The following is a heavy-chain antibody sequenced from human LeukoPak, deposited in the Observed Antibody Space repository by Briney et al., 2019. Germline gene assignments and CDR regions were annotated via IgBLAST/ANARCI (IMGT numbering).Heavy chain of an antibody. CDR2: ISYDGRKE. J-gene: IGHJ4*02. Sequence: GGSLRLSCAASGFTFNKCGMHWVRQGPGKGLEWVAAISYDGRKEDYADSVRGRLTISRDNSKNTLYLQVNSLRSEDTAVYYCVRDGRGTDDTSGPSDYWGQGTLVTVSS. CDR3: VRDGRGTDDTSGPSDY. D-gene: IGHD3-22*01. CDR1: GFTFNKCG. V-gene: IGHV3-30*03.